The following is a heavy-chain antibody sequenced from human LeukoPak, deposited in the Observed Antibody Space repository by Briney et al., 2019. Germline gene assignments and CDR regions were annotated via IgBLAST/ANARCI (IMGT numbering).Heavy chain of an antibody. CDR3: ARYRSPWKSDV. V-gene: IGHV4-30-2*01. D-gene: IGHD1-1*01. CDR1: GGSISSGGYF. Sequence: KPSETLSLTCTVSGGSISSGGYFWSWIRQPPGKGLEWIGYIYHSGSTNYNPSLKSRVTISVDRSKNQFSLELSSVTAADTAVYYCARYRSPWKSDVWGKGTTVTVSS. J-gene: IGHJ6*04. CDR2: IYHSGST.